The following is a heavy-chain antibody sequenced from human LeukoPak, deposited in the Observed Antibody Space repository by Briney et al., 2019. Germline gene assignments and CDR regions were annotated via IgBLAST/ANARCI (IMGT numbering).Heavy chain of an antibody. Sequence: SETLSLTCSVSGGSISTSTYYWGWVRQPPGKGLEWIGAIYYSGSDYYNPPLKSRATISVDTSKNQFYLKLRSVSAANTAVYYCATIKRGSIFGYFDFWGQGIKVTVSS. D-gene: IGHD5-18*01. V-gene: IGHV4-39*07. CDR1: GGSISTSTYY. J-gene: IGHJ4*02. CDR3: ATIKRGSIFGYFDF. CDR2: IYYSGSD.